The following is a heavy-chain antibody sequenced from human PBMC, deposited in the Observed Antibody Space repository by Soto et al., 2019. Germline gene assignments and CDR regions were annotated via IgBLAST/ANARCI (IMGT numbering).Heavy chain of an antibody. CDR3: ARVQYSYGYDFDY. D-gene: IGHD5-18*01. V-gene: IGHV4-59*01. J-gene: IGHJ4*02. CDR2: IYYSGST. CDR1: GGSISSYS. Sequence: QVQLQESGPGLVKPSETLSLTCTVSGGSISSYSWSWIRQPPGKGLEYIGYIYYSGSTIYNPSLKSRVTISVDTSKNQFSLKLRSVTAADTAVYYCARVQYSYGYDFDYWGQGTLVTVSS.